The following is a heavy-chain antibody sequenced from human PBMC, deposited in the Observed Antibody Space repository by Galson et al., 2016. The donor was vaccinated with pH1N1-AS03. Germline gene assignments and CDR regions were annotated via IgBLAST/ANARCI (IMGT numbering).Heavy chain of an antibody. J-gene: IGHJ6*02. CDR1: GFTLNAYS. V-gene: IGHV3-21*01. CDR3: ARDGPLDYDISAIPTVSECIDV. D-gene: IGHD3-22*01. Sequence: SLRLSCAASGFTLNAYSLNWVRQTPGTGLEWISSISRTSTYIYYADSVKGRFTISRDNTKNSLFLQMDNLRVEDTAVYYCARDGPLDYDISAIPTVSECIDVWGQGTTVTVSS. CDR2: ISRTSTYI.